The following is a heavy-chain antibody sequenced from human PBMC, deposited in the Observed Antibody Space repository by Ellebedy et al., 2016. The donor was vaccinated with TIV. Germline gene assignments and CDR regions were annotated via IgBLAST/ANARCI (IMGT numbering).Heavy chain of an antibody. CDR2: IYYSGNT. D-gene: IGHD3-22*01. Sequence: SETLSLTCTVSGGSISTYYWSWIRQPPTKGLEWIGHIYYSGNTNYNPSLESRVTISVDTSKIRFSLKLNSVTAADTAIYYCARMAFYYDSGGYAFDIWGQGTMVTVSS. CDR3: ARMAFYYDSGGYAFDI. CDR1: GGSISTYY. J-gene: IGHJ3*02. V-gene: IGHV4-59*01.